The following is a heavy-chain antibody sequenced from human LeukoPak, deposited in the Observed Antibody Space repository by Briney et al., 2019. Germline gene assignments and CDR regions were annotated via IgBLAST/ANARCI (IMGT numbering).Heavy chain of an antibody. CDR3: ARRNDFGI. CDR2: IYYSGNT. Sequence: SETLSLTCTVSAGSISGDHWNWLRQPPGKGLEWIGYIYYSGNTNYNPSLKSRVTISVDTSKNQFPLELNSVTAADTAVYYCARRNDFGIWGQGTMVTVSS. V-gene: IGHV4-59*08. J-gene: IGHJ3*02. CDR1: AGSISGDH.